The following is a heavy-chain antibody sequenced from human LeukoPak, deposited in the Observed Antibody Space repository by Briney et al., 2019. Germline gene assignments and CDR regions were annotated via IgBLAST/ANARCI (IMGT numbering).Heavy chain of an antibody. J-gene: IGHJ4*02. V-gene: IGHV3-21*01. CDR3: ASLNYYGSSGYYYPRFPFDY. D-gene: IGHD3-22*01. CDR1: GFTFSTYS. CDR2: ISSGSGYM. Sequence: GGSLRLSCAASGFTFSTYSMNWVRQAPGKGLEWVSSISSGSGYMYYADSMKGRFTISRDNAKNSLYLQMNSLRAEDTAVYYCASLNYYGSSGYYYPRFPFDYWGQGTLVTVSS.